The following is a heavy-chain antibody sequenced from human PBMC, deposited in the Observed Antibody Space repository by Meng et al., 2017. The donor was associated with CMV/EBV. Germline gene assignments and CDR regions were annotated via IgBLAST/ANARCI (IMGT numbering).Heavy chain of an antibody. CDR1: GGSVSSGSYY. CDR3: ARKKVLVVPAAISPRTYYFDY. V-gene: IGHV4-61*01. D-gene: IGHD2-2*02. Sequence: SETLSLTCTVSGGSVSSGSYYWSWIRQPPGKGLEWIGYIYYSGSTNYNPSLKSRVTISVDTSKNQFSLKLNSVTAADTAVYYCARKKVLVVPAAISPRTYYFDYWGQGTLVTVSS. J-gene: IGHJ4*02. CDR2: IYYSGST.